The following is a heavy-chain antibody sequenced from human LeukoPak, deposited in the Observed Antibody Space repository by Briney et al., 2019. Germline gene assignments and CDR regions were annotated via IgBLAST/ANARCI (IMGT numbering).Heavy chain of an antibody. CDR3: ARSGSGWFDF. J-gene: IGHJ4*02. CDR1: GFTVSTNF. Sequence: GGSLRLSCAASGFTVSTNFMSWVRQAPGKGLEWVSVIYAGGDTYYADSVKGRFTISRDNSKNTLYLQMNSLGAEDTAVYFCARSGSGWFDFWGQGTLVTVSS. D-gene: IGHD6-19*01. CDR2: IYAGGDT. V-gene: IGHV3-53*01.